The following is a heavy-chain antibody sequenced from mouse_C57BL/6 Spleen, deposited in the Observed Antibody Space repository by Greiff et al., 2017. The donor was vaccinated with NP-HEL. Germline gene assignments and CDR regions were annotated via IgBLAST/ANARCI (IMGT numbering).Heavy chain of an antibody. CDR3: ARSKLSGYFDV. CDR1: GYTFTSYW. J-gene: IGHJ1*03. Sequence: QVQLQQPGAELVRPGSSVKLSCKASGYTFTSYWMDWVKQRPGQGLEWIGNIHPSDSETHYNQKFKDKATLTVDKSSSTAYMQLSSLTSEDSAVYYCARSKLSGYFDVWGTGTTVTVSS. CDR2: IHPSDSET. V-gene: IGHV1-61*01. D-gene: IGHD3-3*01.